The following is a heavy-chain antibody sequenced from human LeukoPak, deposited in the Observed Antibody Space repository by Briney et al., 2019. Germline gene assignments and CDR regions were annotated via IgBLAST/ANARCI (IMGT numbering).Heavy chain of an antibody. CDR1: GFSFTSYA. V-gene: IGHV3-23*01. D-gene: IGHD1-26*01. CDR2: ISTSGGTA. J-gene: IGHJ4*02. CDR3: VKKDSGSQRPLDH. Sequence: GGSLRLSCAASGFSFTSYAMSWVRQAPGKGLEWVSVISTSGGTANHADSVKGRFTISRDNSKNTLYLQMNSLRVEDTAVYYCVKKDSGSQRPLDHWGQGTLVTVSS.